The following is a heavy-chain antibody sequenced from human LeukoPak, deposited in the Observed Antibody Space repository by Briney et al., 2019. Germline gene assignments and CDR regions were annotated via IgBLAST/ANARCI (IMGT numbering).Heavy chain of an antibody. CDR1: TSR. CDR3: ARDLWNFYDDSGYNGDFDS. D-gene: IGHD3-22*01. CDR2: IGTYGGDT. Sequence: ASVKVSCKATSRISWVRQAPGQGLEWMGWIGTYGGDTYYAQKIQGRITVTTDTSTSTVYMELRNLRSDDTAVYYCARDLWNFYDDSGYNGDFDSWGQGTLVTVSS. J-gene: IGHJ5*01. V-gene: IGHV1-18*01.